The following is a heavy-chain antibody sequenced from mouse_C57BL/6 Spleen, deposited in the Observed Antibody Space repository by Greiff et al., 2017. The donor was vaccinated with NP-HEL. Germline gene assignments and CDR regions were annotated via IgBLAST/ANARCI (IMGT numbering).Heavy chain of an antibody. CDR3: APYDYDGLDY. CDR2: MDPGDGET. D-gene: IGHD2-4*01. J-gene: IGHJ2*01. Sequence: VHVKQSGAELVKPGASVKWSCTAPGSNIKDNYMHWVKQRTEQGLGGIGRMDPGDGETKYARKFKGKATITADTSSNTAYLQLSSLTSEDTAVYYCAPYDYDGLDYWGQGTTLTVSS. V-gene: IGHV14-2*01. CDR1: GSNIKDNY.